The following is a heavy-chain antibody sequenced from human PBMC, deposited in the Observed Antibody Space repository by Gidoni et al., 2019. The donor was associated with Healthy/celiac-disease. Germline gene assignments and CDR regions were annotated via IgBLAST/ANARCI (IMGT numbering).Heavy chain of an antibody. Sequence: QVQLVESGGGVVQPGSSLRLSCAASGFTFSSYGMHWVRQAPGKGLEWVAVISYDGSNKYYADSVKGRFTISRDNSKNTLYLQMNSLRAEDTAVYYCAKGDYDFWSGYYLYYYYYMDVWGKGTTVTVSS. J-gene: IGHJ6*03. CDR2: ISYDGSNK. V-gene: IGHV3-30*18. D-gene: IGHD3-3*01. CDR3: AKGDYDFWSGYYLYYYYYMDV. CDR1: GFTFSSYG.